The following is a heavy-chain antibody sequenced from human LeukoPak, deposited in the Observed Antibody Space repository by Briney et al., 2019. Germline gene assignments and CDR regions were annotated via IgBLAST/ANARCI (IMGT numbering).Heavy chain of an antibody. CDR1: GFTFDNYA. D-gene: IGHD6-19*01. CDR2: ISWDGGDT. V-gene: IGHV3-43D*03. J-gene: IGHJ4*02. Sequence: GGSLRLPCAASGFTFDNYAMHWVRHAPGKGLEWVSLISWDGGDTYYADSVKGRFTISRDNSKNSLYLQMDSLRAEDTALYYCAKSVSGWYYFDYWGQGTLVTVSS. CDR3: AKSVSGWYYFDY.